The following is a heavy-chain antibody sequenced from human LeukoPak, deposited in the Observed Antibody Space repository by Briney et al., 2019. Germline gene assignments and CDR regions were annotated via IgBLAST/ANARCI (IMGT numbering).Heavy chain of an antibody. Sequence: TGGSLRLSCAVSGFTFTDYWMNWVRQAPGKGLEWVSVISGSGGRTYYADSVKGRFTISRDNSKNTLYLQMSSLRAEDTAVYYCAKDRGGGNLDFDYWGQGTLVTVSS. CDR2: ISGSGGRT. CDR1: GFTFTDYW. V-gene: IGHV3-23*01. CDR3: AKDRGGGNLDFDY. D-gene: IGHD2-15*01. J-gene: IGHJ4*02.